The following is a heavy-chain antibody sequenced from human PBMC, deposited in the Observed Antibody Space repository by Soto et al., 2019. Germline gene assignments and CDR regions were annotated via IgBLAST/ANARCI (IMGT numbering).Heavy chain of an antibody. CDR2: IFYSGST. V-gene: IGHV4-59*01. Sequence: SETLSLTCTVSGGSINSFYWNWIRQPPGKALEWIGYIFYSGSTNYNPSLKGRVTISVDTSKNQFSLKLSSVTAADTAVYYCARASLFGVGPSNFDYWGQGTLVTVSS. D-gene: IGHD3-3*01. CDR1: GGSINSFY. CDR3: ARASLFGVGPSNFDY. J-gene: IGHJ4*02.